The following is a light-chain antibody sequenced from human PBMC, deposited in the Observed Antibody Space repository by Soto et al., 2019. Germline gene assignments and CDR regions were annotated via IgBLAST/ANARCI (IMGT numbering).Light chain of an antibody. CDR1: QNIGNY. V-gene: IGKV1-39*01. Sequence: DIQMTQSPSSLSASVVDRVTITCLSSQNIGNYVNWYQQKPGRAPKLLLYAASTLQRGVPSSFSGSGSGTYFTFTISSLQPEDFATYYCQQSYSTPITFGQGTRLEIK. J-gene: IGKJ5*01. CDR2: AAS. CDR3: QQSYSTPIT.